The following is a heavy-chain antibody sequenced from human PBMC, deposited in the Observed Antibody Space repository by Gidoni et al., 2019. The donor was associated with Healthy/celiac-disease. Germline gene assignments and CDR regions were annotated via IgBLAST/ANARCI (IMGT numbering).Heavy chain of an antibody. CDR1: GFTFSSYG. CDR2: IWYDGSNK. D-gene: IGHD4-17*01. V-gene: IGHV3-33*01. Sequence: QVQLVESGGGVVQPGRSLRLSCAASGFTFSSYGMHWVRQAPGKGLEWVAGIWYDGSNKYYADSVKGRFTISRDNSKNTLYLQMNSLRAEDTAVYYCARDHDYGASFDYWGQGTLVTVSS. CDR3: ARDHDYGASFDY. J-gene: IGHJ4*02.